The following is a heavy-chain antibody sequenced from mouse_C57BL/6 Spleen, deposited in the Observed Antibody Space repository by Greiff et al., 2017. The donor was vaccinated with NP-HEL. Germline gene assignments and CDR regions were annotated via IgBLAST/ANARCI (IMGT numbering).Heavy chain of an antibody. CDR3: ARRHDYDWYFDV. CDR2: IYPGDGDT. D-gene: IGHD2-4*01. J-gene: IGHJ1*03. V-gene: IGHV1-80*01. CDR1: GYAFSSYW. Sequence: QVHLQQSGAELVKPGASVKISCKASGYAFSSYWMNWVKQRPGKGLEWIGQIYPGDGDTNYNGKFKGKATLTADKSSSTAYMQLSSLTSEDSAVYVCARRHDYDWYFDVWGTGTTVTVSS.